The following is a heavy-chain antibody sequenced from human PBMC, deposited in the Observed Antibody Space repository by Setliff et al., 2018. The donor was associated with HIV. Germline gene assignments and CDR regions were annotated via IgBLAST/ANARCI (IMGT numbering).Heavy chain of an antibody. CDR3: ARDPDTTSKVDL. V-gene: IGHV3-48*03. CDR2: ITAGGGST. J-gene: IGHJ2*01. D-gene: IGHD1-26*01. CDR1: GFSFSNYW. Sequence: LRLSCAASGFSFSNYWMNWVRQVPGKGLEWVSYITAGGGSTFYADSVKGRFTISRDNADNSLFLQMNSLNADDTAVYYCARDPDTTSKVDLWGRGTLVTVSS.